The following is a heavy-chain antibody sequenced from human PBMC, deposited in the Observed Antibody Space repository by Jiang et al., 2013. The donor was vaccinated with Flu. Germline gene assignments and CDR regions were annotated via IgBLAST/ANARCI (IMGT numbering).Heavy chain of an antibody. CDR2: INVSGTT. Sequence: LLKPSETLSLTRAFYGGSFNGYFWSWIRQIPGKGLEWIGEINVSGTTNYHPSLKSRVTISVDRSKKEFSLRLTSVTAADAGTYYCARGDSGPRLGSWGQGTLVTVSS. J-gene: IGHJ5*01. CDR3: ARGDSGPRLGS. D-gene: IGHD6-19*01. V-gene: IGHV4-34*01. CDR1: GGSFNGYF.